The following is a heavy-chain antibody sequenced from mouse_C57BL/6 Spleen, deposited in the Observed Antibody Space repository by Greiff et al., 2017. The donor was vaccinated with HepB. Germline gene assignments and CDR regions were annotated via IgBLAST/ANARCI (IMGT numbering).Heavy chain of an antibody. D-gene: IGHD2-4*01. Sequence: VMLVESGAELVKPGASVKISCKASGYAFSSYWMNWVKQRPGKGLEWIGQIYPGDGDTNYNGKFKGKATLTADKSSSTAYMQLSSLTSEDSAVYFCARFYYDYPYAMDYWGQGTSVTVSS. V-gene: IGHV1-80*01. CDR3: ARFYYDYPYAMDY. CDR2: IYPGDGDT. CDR1: GYAFSSYW. J-gene: IGHJ4*01.